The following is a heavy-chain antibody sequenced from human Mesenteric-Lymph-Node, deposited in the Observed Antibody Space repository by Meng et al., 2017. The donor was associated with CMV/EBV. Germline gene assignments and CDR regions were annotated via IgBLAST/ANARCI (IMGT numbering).Heavy chain of an antibody. D-gene: IGHD5-18*01. CDR3: ARDPVVDTAMVPFYSGVDV. CDR2: FDPEDGET. V-gene: IGHV1-24*01. CDR1: GYTLTELS. Sequence: ASVKVSCKVSGYTLTELSRHWARQAPGKGLEWMGGFDPEDGETIYAQKFQGRVTMTEDTSTDTAYMELSSLRSEDTAVYYCARDPVVDTAMVPFYSGVDVWGQGTTVTVSS. J-gene: IGHJ6*02.